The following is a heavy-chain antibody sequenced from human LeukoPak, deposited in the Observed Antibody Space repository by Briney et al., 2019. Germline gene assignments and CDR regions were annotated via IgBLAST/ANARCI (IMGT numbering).Heavy chain of an antibody. CDR2: IYTSGST. V-gene: IGHV4-4*07. J-gene: IGHJ3*02. CDR3: ARDPYYYDSIVKDASDI. D-gene: IGHD3-22*01. Sequence: PSETLSLTCTVSGGSISSYYWSWIRQPAGKGLEWIGRIYTSGSTNYNPSLKSRVTMSVDTSKNQFSLKLSSVTAADTAVYYCARDPYYYDSIVKDASDIWGQGTMVTVSS. CDR1: GGSISSYY.